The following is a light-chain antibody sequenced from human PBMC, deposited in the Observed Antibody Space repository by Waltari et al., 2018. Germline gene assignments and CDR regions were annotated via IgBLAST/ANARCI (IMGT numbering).Light chain of an antibody. Sequence: QSVLTQPPSVSGAPGQRVTISCTGSGSNIGDGYDVHWYQQLPRAAPKLLIYGTSTRPLGVPDRFFGSKSGTSASLAITGLQAEDEADYYCQSYDTSLSVVFGGGTKLTVL. CDR3: QSYDTSLSVV. CDR1: GSNIGDGYD. CDR2: GTS. J-gene: IGLJ3*02. V-gene: IGLV1-40*01.